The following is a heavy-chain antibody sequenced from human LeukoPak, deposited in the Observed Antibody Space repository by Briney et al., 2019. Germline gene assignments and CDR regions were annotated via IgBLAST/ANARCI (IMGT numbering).Heavy chain of an antibody. CDR1: GYRFTTYW. CDR3: ARSASYLVGHDY. CDR2: IYPGDSDT. D-gene: IGHD1-26*01. V-gene: IGHV5-51*01. J-gene: IGHJ4*02. Sequence: GESLKISCKVSGYRFTTYWIGWVRQMPGKGLEWMGIIYPGDSDTRYSPSLQGHVTISADKSSSTAYLQWSSLKASDTAMYYCARSASYLVGHDYWGQGTLVTVSS.